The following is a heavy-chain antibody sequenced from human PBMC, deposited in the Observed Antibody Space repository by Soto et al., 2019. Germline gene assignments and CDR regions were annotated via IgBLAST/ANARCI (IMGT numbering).Heavy chain of an antibody. V-gene: IGHV3-48*03. CDR3: AREEGSRATPSYYYYGMDV. Sequence: GGSLRLSCAASGFTFSSYEMNWVRQAPGKGLEWVSYISSSGSTIYYADSVKGRFTISRDNAKNSLYLQMNSLRAEDTAVYYCAREEGSRATPSYYYYGMDVWGQGTTVTVSS. J-gene: IGHJ6*02. D-gene: IGHD6-13*01. CDR2: ISSSGSTI. CDR1: GFTFSSYE.